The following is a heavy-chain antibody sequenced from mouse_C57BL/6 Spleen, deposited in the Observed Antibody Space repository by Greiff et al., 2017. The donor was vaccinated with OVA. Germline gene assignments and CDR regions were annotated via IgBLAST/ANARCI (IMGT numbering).Heavy chain of an antibody. CDR3: ARPITTVVDCYAMDY. Sequence: VQLQQSGAELARPGASVKLSCKASGYTFTSYGISWVKQRTGQGLEWIGEIYPRSGNTYYNEKFKGKATLTADKSSSTAYMALRSLTSEYAAVYYCARPITTVVDCYAMDYWGQGTSVTVAS. V-gene: IGHV1-81*01. D-gene: IGHD1-1*01. CDR1: GYTFTSYG. CDR2: IYPRSGNT. J-gene: IGHJ4*01.